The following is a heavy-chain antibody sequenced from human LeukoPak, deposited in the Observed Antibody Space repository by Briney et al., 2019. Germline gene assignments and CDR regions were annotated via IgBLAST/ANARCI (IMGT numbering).Heavy chain of an antibody. CDR3: ARGHDTSGYYYGDAFDL. CDR2: FYHTGST. Sequence: SETLSLTCTVSGYSISSGYYWGWVRQPPGKGLAWIGNFYHTGSTYYSPSLRSRLTISLDTSKNQFSLRLSPVTAADTAVYYCARGHDTSGYYYGDAFDLWGQGTIVTVSS. J-gene: IGHJ3*01. D-gene: IGHD3-22*01. CDR1: GYSISSGYY. V-gene: IGHV4-38-2*02.